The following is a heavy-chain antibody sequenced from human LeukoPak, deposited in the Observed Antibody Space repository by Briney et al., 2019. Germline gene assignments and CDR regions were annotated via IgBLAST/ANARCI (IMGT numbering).Heavy chain of an antibody. CDR1: GFTFDDYA. J-gene: IGHJ3*02. D-gene: IGHD1-1*01. V-gene: IGHV3-9*01. CDR3: ARTRQVGALAFDI. CDR2: ISWNSGSI. Sequence: GGSLRLSCAASGFTFDDYAMHWVRQAPGKGLGWVSGISWNSGSIGYADSVKGRFTISRDNAKNSLYLQMNSLRAEDTALYYCARTRQVGALAFDIWGQGTMVTVSS.